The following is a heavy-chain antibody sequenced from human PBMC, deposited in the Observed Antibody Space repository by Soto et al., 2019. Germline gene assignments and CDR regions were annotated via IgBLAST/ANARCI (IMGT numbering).Heavy chain of an antibody. D-gene: IGHD2-15*01. Sequence: PSETLSLTCTVSGGPISSYYWSWIRQPAGKGLEWIGRIYTSGSTNYNPSLKSRVTMSVDTSKNQFSLKLSSVTAADTAVYYCARETLAKGYCSGGSCYSSNWFDPWGQGTLVTVSS. CDR3: ARETLAKGYCSGGSCYSSNWFDP. V-gene: IGHV4-4*07. CDR1: GGPISSYY. CDR2: IYTSGST. J-gene: IGHJ5*02.